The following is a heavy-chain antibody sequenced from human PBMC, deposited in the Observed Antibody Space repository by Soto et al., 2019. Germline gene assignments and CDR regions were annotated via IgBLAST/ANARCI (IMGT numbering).Heavy chain of an antibody. CDR1: GYTFTSYG. J-gene: IGHJ3*02. CDR3: ARDWGDIVVVPAGASVGAFDI. V-gene: IGHV1-18*01. Sequence: ASVKVSCKASGYTFTSYGISWVRQAPGQGLEWMGWISAYNGNTNYAQKLQGRVTMTTDTSTSTAYMELRSLRSDDTAVYYCARDWGDIVVVPAGASVGAFDIWGQGTMVT. D-gene: IGHD2-2*01. CDR2: ISAYNGNT.